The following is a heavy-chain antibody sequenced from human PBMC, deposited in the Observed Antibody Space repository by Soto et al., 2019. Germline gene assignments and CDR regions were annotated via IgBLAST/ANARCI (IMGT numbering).Heavy chain of an antibody. CDR3: ARGTVVTPPQSFQL. CDR1: GGTFSSYV. Sequence: QVQLVQSGAEVKKPGSSVKVSCKASGGTFSSYVISWVRQAPGQGLEWMGGIIPIFGTANNAQKFQGRVTITADESTSTAYMELSSQRSEDTAVYYCARGTVVTPPQSFQLWGQGTLVTVSS. CDR2: IIPIFGTA. V-gene: IGHV1-69*01. J-gene: IGHJ1*01. D-gene: IGHD2-15*01.